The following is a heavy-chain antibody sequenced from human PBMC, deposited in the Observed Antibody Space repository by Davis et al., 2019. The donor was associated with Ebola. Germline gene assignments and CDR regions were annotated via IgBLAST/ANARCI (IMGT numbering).Heavy chain of an antibody. CDR2: IYYSGST. V-gene: IGHV4-30-4*01. J-gene: IGHJ5*02. Sequence: PSETLSLTCTVSGGSISSGDYYWSWIRQPPGKGLEWIGYIYYSGSTYYNPSLKSRVTISVDTSKNQFSLKLSSVTAADTAVYYCARSFMEWLSGGVWFDPWGQGTLVTVSS. D-gene: IGHD3-3*01. CDR3: ARSFMEWLSGGVWFDP. CDR1: GGSISSGDYY.